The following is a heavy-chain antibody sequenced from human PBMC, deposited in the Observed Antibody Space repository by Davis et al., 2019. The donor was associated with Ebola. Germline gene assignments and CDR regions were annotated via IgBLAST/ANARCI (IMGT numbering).Heavy chain of an antibody. CDR1: GYSFTNYW. V-gene: IGHV5-51*01. J-gene: IGHJ5*02. Sequence: GESLKISCKGSGYSFTNYWIGWVRQMPGKGLEWMGIIYPGDSDTRYSPSFQGQVTISADKSISTAYLQWSSLKASDTAMYYCARRQNYCSSTSCYGGWFDPWGQGTLVTVSS. CDR3: ARRQNYCSSTSCYGGWFDP. CDR2: IYPGDSDT. D-gene: IGHD2-2*01.